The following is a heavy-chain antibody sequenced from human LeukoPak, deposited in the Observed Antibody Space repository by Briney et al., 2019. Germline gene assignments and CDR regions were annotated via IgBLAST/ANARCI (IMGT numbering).Heavy chain of an antibody. CDR2: ISGSGGST. Sequence: QSGGSLRLSCAASGLTLSSYAMSWVRQAPGKGLEWVSAISGSGGSTYYAGSVKGRFTISRDNSKNTLYLQMNSLRAEDTAVYYCAKLRAPAAGVYWGQGTLVTVSS. CDR3: AKLRAPAAGVY. D-gene: IGHD6-13*01. CDR1: GLTLSSYA. J-gene: IGHJ4*02. V-gene: IGHV3-23*01.